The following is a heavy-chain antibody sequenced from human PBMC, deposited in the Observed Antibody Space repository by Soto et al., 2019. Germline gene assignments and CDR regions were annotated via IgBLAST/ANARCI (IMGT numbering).Heavy chain of an antibody. Sequence: PPETLSLTCTVSGGSISSGNYCWSWIRQPPGKGLEWIGFIHYSGSSYYNPSLKSRVTISVDTSKNQFSLKLDSVTAADTAVYYCARDLDTATYFDYWGHGTLVTVSS. D-gene: IGHD5-18*01. V-gene: IGHV4-30-4*01. CDR2: IHYSGSS. J-gene: IGHJ4*01. CDR3: ARDLDTATYFDY. CDR1: GGSISSGNYC.